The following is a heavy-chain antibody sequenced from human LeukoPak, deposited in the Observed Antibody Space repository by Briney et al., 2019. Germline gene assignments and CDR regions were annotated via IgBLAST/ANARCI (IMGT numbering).Heavy chain of an antibody. V-gene: IGHV3-74*01. CDR1: GFTFSSYW. D-gene: IGHD5-12*01. CDR2: INSDGSST. J-gene: IGHJ4*02. CDR3: ARDLFRSGYGY. Sequence: ESLRLSCAASGFTFSSYWMHWVRQAPGKGLVWVSRINSDGSSTSYADSVKGRFTISRDNSKNTLYLQMNSLRAEDTAVYYCARDLFRSGYGYWGQGTLVTVSS.